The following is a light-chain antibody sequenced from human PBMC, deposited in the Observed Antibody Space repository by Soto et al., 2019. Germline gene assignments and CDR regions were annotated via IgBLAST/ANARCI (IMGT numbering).Light chain of an antibody. Sequence: EVVLTQSPATLSLSPGDRATLSCRASQSVSSYLAWYQQKPGQAPSLLIFGASSRATGIPDRFSGSGSGTDFTLTISGLEPEDFAVYYCQQYATSPGTFGQGTKV. CDR3: QQYATSPGT. V-gene: IGKV3-20*01. J-gene: IGKJ1*01. CDR1: QSVSSY. CDR2: GAS.